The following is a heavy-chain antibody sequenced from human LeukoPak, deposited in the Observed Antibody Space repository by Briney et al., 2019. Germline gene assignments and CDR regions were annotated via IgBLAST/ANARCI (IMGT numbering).Heavy chain of an antibody. Sequence: PSQTLSLTCAVSGGSISSGGYSWSWIRQPPGKGLEWIGYIYHSGTTYYNPSLQSRVTISVDRSKNQFSLKLSSVTAAATAVFYXARGGNSIEFDYWGQGTLVTVSS. D-gene: IGHD4-23*01. V-gene: IGHV4-30-2*01. J-gene: IGHJ4*02. CDR2: IYHSGTT. CDR3: ARGGNSIEFDY. CDR1: GGSISSGGYS.